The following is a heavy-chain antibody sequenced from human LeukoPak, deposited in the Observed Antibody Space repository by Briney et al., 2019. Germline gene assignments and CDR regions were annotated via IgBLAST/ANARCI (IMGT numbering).Heavy chain of an antibody. V-gene: IGHV1-18*01. CDR2: ISVYNGNT. Sequence: ASVKVSCKASGYTFTSYGISWVRQAPGQGLEWMGWISVYNGNTNYAQKLQGRVTMTTDTSTSTAYMELRSLRSDDTAVYYCARRGTGYSSGWYYFDYWGQGTLVTVSS. J-gene: IGHJ4*02. CDR1: GYTFTSYG. D-gene: IGHD6-19*01. CDR3: ARRGTGYSSGWYYFDY.